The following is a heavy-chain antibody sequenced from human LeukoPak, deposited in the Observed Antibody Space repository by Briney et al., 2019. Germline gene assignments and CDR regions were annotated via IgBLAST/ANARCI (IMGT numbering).Heavy chain of an antibody. V-gene: IGHV1-8*01. CDR1: SYSFTSYD. Sequence: VAAVKVSCKASSYSFTSYDINCGRQATGQGVEWMGWMNPNSGYTGYAQRFQGRITMTRNTSISTVYMELSSLRFEDTAIYYCARMTYDGSVPNPNWFDAWGQGTLVTVSS. J-gene: IGHJ5*02. CDR2: MNPNSGYT. D-gene: IGHD3-22*01. CDR3: ARMTYDGSVPNPNWFDA.